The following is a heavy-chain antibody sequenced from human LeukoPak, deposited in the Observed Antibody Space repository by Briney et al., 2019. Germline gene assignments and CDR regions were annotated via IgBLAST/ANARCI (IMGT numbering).Heavy chain of an antibody. CDR1: GDSVSSNSAA. J-gene: IGHJ5*02. CDR2: TYYRSKWYN. CDR3: ARDIVVVPDAMRGNWFDP. Sequence: SQTLSLTCAISGDSVSSNSAAWNWIRQSPSRGLEWLGRTYYRSKWYNDYAVSVKSRITINPDTSKNQFSLQLNSVTPEDTAVYYCARDIVVVPDAMRGNWFDPWGQGTLVTVSS. V-gene: IGHV6-1*01. D-gene: IGHD2-2*01.